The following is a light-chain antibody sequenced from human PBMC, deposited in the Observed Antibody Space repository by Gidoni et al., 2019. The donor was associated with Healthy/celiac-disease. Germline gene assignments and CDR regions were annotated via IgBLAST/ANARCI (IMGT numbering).Light chain of an antibody. CDR3: QQYYSTPPLT. CDR2: WAS. CDR1: QSVLYSSNNKNY. V-gene: IGKV4-1*01. Sequence: IVMTQSPYSLAVSLGERATINCKSSQSVLYSSNNKNYVAWYQQKPGQPPKLLIYWASTRESGVPDRFSGSGSGTDFTLTISSLQAEDVAVYYCQQYYSTPPLTFGGGTKVEIK. J-gene: IGKJ4*01.